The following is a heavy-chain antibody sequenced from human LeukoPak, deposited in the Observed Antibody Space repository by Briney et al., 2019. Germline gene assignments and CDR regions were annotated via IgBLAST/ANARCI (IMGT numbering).Heavy chain of an antibody. Sequence: PGGSLRLSCAASGFTFDDYAMHWVRQGPGKGLEWVSGISWNSGSIGYADSVKGRFTISRDNAKNSLYLQMNSLRVEDMALYYCAKGGGYDFWSGYPDVWGKGTTVTVSS. J-gene: IGHJ6*04. CDR3: AKGGGYDFWSGYPDV. CDR1: GFTFDDYA. CDR2: ISWNSGSI. D-gene: IGHD3-3*01. V-gene: IGHV3-9*03.